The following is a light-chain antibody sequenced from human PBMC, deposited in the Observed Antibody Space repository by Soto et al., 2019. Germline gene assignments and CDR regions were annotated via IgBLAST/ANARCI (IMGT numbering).Light chain of an antibody. CDR2: AAS. CDR3: QQSYSTPYT. J-gene: IGKJ2*01. CDR1: QSITSY. Sequence: DIQMTQSPSSLSASVGDRVTITCRASQSITSYLNWYQQKPGKAPKLLIYAASSLQSGVPARFSGSGSGTDFTLTISSLQPEDFETYYCQQSYSTPYTLGQGTQVDIK. V-gene: IGKV1-39*01.